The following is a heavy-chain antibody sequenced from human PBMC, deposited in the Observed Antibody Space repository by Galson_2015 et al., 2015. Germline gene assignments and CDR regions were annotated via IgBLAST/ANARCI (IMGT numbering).Heavy chain of an antibody. CDR2: ISAYNGNT. V-gene: IGHV1-18*04. CDR1: GYSFTNYG. D-gene: IGHD3-9*01. J-gene: IGHJ5*02. Sequence: SVKVSCKASGYSFTNYGISWVRQAPGQGLEWMGWISAYNGNTNYAQKFQGRVTMTTDTSTSTAYMELRSLRSDDTAVYYCALGGYDILTERPNWFGPWGQGTLVTVSS. CDR3: ALGGYDILTERPNWFGP.